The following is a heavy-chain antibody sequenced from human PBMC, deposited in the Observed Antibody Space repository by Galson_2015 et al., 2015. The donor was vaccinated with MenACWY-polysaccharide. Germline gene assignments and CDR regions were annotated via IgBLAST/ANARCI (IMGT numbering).Heavy chain of an antibody. J-gene: IGHJ4*02. V-gene: IGHV4-59*08. Sequence: ETLSLTCTVSGDSISAYYWSWIRQPPGKGLEWIAYIHYSGSTNYNPSLKSRVPISVDTSKTHFSLNLGSVTAADTAVYYCARHGGPGATRGKFDFWGQGILVTVSS. D-gene: IGHD1-26*01. CDR2: IHYSGST. CDR3: ARHGGPGATRGKFDF. CDR1: GDSISAYY.